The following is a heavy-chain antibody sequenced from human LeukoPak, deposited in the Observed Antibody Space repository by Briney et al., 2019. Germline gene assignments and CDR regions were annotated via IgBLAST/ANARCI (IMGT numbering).Heavy chain of an antibody. CDR3: AREGPKGYFDY. CDR1: GFTFSSYS. Sequence: GGSLRLSCAASGFTFSSYSMNWVRQAPGKGLEWVSSSSSSSSYIYYADSVKGRFTISRDNAKNSLYLQTNSLRAEDTAVYYCAREGPKGYFDYWGQGTLVTVSS. V-gene: IGHV3-21*01. J-gene: IGHJ4*02. CDR2: SSSSSSYI.